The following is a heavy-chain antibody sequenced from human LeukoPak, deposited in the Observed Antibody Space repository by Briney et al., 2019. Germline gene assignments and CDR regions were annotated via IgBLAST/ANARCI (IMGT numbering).Heavy chain of an antibody. D-gene: IGHD3-22*01. V-gene: IGHV3-21*04. J-gene: IGHJ5*02. CDR3: ARGDSSGYYGGANWFDP. CDR2: ISSSSGYI. Sequence: GGSLRLSCAASGFTFSSYSMNWVRQAPGKGLEWVSSISSSSGYIYYADSVKGRFTISRDNAKNSLYLQMNGLRSEDTAVYYCARGDSSGYYGGANWFDPWGQGTLVTVSS. CDR1: GFTFSSYS.